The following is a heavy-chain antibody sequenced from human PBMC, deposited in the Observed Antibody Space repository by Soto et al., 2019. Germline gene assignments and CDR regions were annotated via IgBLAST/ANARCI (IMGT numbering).Heavy chain of an antibody. CDR1: GGSFTGYY. CDR2: MNHDGIT. Sequence: QVQLRQWGAGLLKPSETLSLTCGVYGGSFTGYYWTWIRQPPGERLEWIGEMNHDGITNYNPSLKSRVAIALGTSKYQFALRLPSVTAGDTAVYFGARGEAYLLEVTFYYHGTDVWGQGTTVTVSS. V-gene: IGHV4-34*01. CDR3: ARGEAYLLEVTFYYHGTDV. J-gene: IGHJ6*02. D-gene: IGHD2-2*01.